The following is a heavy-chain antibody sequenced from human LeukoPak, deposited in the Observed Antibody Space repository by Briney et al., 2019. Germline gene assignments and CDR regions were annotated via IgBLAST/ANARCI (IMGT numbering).Heavy chain of an antibody. V-gene: IGHV4-38-2*02. D-gene: IGHD5-18*01. CDR1: GYSISSGYY. CDR3: AREAGVSYGLYYYYYGMDV. J-gene: IGHJ6*04. Sequence: PSETLSITCAVSGYSISSGYYWGWIRQPPGKGLEWIGSIYHSGSTYYNPSLKSRVTISVDTSKNQFSLKLSSVTAADTAVYYCAREAGVSYGLYYYYYGMDVWGKGTTVTVSS. CDR2: IYHSGST.